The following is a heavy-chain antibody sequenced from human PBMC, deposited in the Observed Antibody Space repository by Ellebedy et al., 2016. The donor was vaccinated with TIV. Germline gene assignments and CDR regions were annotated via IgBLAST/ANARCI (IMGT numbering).Heavy chain of an antibody. CDR2: INSDGRTI. V-gene: IGHV3-74*01. J-gene: IGHJ4*02. CDR1: GFTFSSYW. CDR3: ACSRTFDY. Sequence: PGGSLRLSCAASGFTFSSYWMHWVRQTPGKGLEWVSRINSDGRTINYADSVRGRFTISRDNAKNTLYLQMISLRAEDTAVYYCACSRTFDYWGQGTLVTVSS. D-gene: IGHD6-19*01.